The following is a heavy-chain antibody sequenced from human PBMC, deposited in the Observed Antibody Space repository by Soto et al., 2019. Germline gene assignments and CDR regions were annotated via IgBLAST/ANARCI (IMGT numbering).Heavy chain of an antibody. J-gene: IGHJ6*03. CDR2: ISWNSGSI. V-gene: IGHV3-9*01. Sequence: EVQLVESGGGLVQPGRSLRLSCAASGFTFDDYAMHWVRQAPGKGLEWVSGISWNSGSIGYADSVKGRFTISRDNAKNPLYLQMNSLRAEDTALYYCAKEYCSGGSCYEYYYYYMDVWGKGTTVTVSS. CDR1: GFTFDDYA. D-gene: IGHD2-15*01. CDR3: AKEYCSGGSCYEYYYYYMDV.